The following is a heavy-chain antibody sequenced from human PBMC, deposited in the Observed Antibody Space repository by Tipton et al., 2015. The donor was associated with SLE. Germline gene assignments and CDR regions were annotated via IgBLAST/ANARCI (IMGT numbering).Heavy chain of an antibody. D-gene: IGHD2-2*01. Sequence: QLVQSGAEVKKPGASVKVSCKASGYTFTGYYMHWVRQAPGQGLEWMGRINPNSGGTNYAQKFQGRVAMTRDTSISTAYMELRSLRSDDTAVYYCAREREYCSSTSCLGYFQHWGQGTLVTVSS. CDR2: INPNSGGT. CDR3: AREREYCSSTSCLGYFQH. J-gene: IGHJ1*01. V-gene: IGHV1-2*06. CDR1: GYTFTGYY.